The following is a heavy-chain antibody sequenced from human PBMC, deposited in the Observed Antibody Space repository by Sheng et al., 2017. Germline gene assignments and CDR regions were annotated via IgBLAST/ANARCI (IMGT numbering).Heavy chain of an antibody. V-gene: IGHV3-74*01. D-gene: IGHD2-2*01. CDR3: ARSCTTTSCYAED. CDR1: GFTFSGYW. CDR2: INTDASGI. J-gene: IGHJ4*02. Sequence: EVQLVESGGGLVQPGGSLRLPCAASGFTFSGYWMHWVRQAPGEGLVWVSRINTDASGINYADSVKGRFTISRDNARNTLYLQMNSLRVEDTAVYYCARSCTTTSCYAEDWGQGTLVTVSS.